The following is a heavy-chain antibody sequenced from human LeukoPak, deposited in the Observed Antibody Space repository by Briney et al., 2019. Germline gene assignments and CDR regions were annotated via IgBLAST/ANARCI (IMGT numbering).Heavy chain of an antibody. Sequence: SETLSPTCAVYGGSFSSYYWSWIRQPPGKGLEWIGEINHSGSTNYNPSLKSRVTISVDTSKNQFSLKLSSVTAADTAVYYCARETQLEYFDYWGQGTLVTVSS. D-gene: IGHD3-3*01. CDR2: INHSGST. V-gene: IGHV4-34*01. CDR3: ARETQLEYFDY. J-gene: IGHJ4*02. CDR1: GGSFSSYY.